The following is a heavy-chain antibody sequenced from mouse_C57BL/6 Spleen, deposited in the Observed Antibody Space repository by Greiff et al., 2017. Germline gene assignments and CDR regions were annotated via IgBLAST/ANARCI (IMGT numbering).Heavy chain of an antibody. V-gene: IGHV1-9*01. Sequence: QVQLQQSGAELMKPGASVKLSCKATGYTFTGYWIEWVKQRPGHGLEWIGEILPGSGSTNYNGKFKGKATFTADTSSNTAYMQLSSLTTEDSAIYYCASIPLYDGYYGDYWGQGTTLTVSS. CDR2: ILPGSGST. D-gene: IGHD2-3*01. J-gene: IGHJ2*01. CDR1: GYTFTGYW. CDR3: ASIPLYDGYYGDY.